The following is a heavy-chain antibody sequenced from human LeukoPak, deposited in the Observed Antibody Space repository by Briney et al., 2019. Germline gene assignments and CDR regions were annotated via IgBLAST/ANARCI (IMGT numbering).Heavy chain of an antibody. V-gene: IGHV3-21*01. Sequence: PGGSLRLSCAASGFTFSSYSMNWVRQAPGKGLEWVSSISSSSSYIYYADSVKGRFTISRDNAKNSLYLQMNSLRAEDTAVYYCARDRKRSFHFDYWGQGTLVTVSS. D-gene: IGHD5-24*01. CDR2: ISSSSSYI. CDR3: ARDRKRSFHFDY. CDR1: GFTFSSYS. J-gene: IGHJ4*02.